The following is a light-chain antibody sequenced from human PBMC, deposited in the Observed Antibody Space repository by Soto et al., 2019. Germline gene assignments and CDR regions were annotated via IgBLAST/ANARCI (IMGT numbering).Light chain of an antibody. Sequence: DIQMTQSPSSLSASVGDRVTITCRASQDISNFLAWFQQKPGKAPKSLISAASSLQSGVPSKFSGSGSGTDFTLTLNSLQPEDFATYYCKQYKSYPVTFGQGTRLEIK. V-gene: IGKV1-16*02. CDR3: KQYKSYPVT. J-gene: IGKJ5*01. CDR1: QDISNF. CDR2: AAS.